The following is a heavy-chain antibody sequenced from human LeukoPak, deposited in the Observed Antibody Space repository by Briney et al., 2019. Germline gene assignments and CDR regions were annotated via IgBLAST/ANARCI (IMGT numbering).Heavy chain of an antibody. CDR1: GGTLRSYA. CDR3: AREDCSGGSCYSRFDY. Sequence: SVKVSCKATGGTLRSYAISWVRQAPGQGLEWMGRIIPIFGTANYAQKFQGRVTITADESTSTAYMELSSLRSEDTAVYYCAREDCSGGSCYSRFDYWGQGTLVTVSS. J-gene: IGHJ4*02. CDR2: IIPIFGTA. D-gene: IGHD2-15*01. V-gene: IGHV1-69*13.